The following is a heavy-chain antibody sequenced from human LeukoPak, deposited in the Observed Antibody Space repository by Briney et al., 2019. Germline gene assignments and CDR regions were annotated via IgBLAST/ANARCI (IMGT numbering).Heavy chain of an antibody. V-gene: IGHV4-59*01. J-gene: IGHJ4*02. CDR1: GGSISSYY. D-gene: IGHD2-15*01. CDR2: IYYSGST. Sequence: SETLSLTCTVSGGSISSYYWSWIRQPPGKGLEWIGYIYYSGSTNYNPSLKSRVTISVDTSKNQFSLKLSSVTAADTAVYYCARVQAKARGSGLDYWGQGTLVTVSS. CDR3: ARVQAKARGSGLDY.